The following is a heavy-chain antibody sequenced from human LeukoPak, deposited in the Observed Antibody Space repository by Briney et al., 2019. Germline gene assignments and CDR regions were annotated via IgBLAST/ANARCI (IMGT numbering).Heavy chain of an antibody. CDR2: INPSGST. CDR3: ARQIREYSSSPAPWFDH. V-gene: IGHV4-34*01. Sequence: PSETLSLTCAVYGGSFSGYYWSWIRQPPGKGLEWIGEINPSGSTNYNPSLRSRVTISVDTSENQFSLNLSSVTAADTAIYYCARQIREYSSSPAPWFDHWGQGTLVTVSS. J-gene: IGHJ5*02. CDR1: GGSFSGYY. D-gene: IGHD6-6*01.